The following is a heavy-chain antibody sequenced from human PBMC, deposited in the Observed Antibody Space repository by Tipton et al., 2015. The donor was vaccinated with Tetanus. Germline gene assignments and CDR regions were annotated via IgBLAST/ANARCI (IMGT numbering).Heavy chain of an antibody. D-gene: IGHD1-26*01. J-gene: IGHJ5*02. CDR1: GGSISPYY. V-gene: IGHV4-59*01. Sequence: TLSLTCTVSGGSISPYYWSWIRQPPGEGLEWIGFIYYSGSTNYNPSLESRVTISVDTSKNQFSLRLNSVTAADTAIYYCARDHRLSASYAGWFDPWGQGTLVTVSS. CDR2: IYYSGST. CDR3: ARDHRLSASYAGWFDP.